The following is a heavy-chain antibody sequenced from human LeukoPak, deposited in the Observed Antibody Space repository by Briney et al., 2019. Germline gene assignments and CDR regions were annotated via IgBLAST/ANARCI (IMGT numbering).Heavy chain of an antibody. CDR1: GGSISNNSDY. D-gene: IGHD6-13*01. Sequence: PSETLSLTCTVSGGSISNNSDYWGWIRQPPGKGLEWIGSIYYSATTFYNPSLKSRVTISVDTSKNQFSLRLSSMTAADTAVYYCARLTRTTAAGSIPFDYWGQGTLVIVSS. V-gene: IGHV4-39*01. CDR3: ARLTRTTAAGSIPFDY. CDR2: IYYSATT. J-gene: IGHJ4*02.